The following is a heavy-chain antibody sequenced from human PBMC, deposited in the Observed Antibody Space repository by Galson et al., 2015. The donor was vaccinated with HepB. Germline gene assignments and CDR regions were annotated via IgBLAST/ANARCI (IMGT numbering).Heavy chain of an antibody. CDR3: AKALYCSSTSCSSGADY. J-gene: IGHJ4*02. CDR1: GFTFSSYA. CDR2: VSYDGSNK. V-gene: IGHV3-30*18. Sequence: SLRLSCAASGFTFSSYAMHWVRQAPGKGLEWVAVVSYDGSNKYYADSVKGRFTISRDNSKNTLYLQMNSLRAEDTAVYYCAKALYCSSTSCSSGADYWGQGTLVTVSS. D-gene: IGHD2-2*01.